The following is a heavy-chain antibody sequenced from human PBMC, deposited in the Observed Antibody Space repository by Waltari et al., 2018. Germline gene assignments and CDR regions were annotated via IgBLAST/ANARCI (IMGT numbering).Heavy chain of an antibody. V-gene: IGHV1-46*01. CDR3: ARRDFLRSNWFDP. CDR1: GYTFTSYY. Sequence: QVQLVQSGAEVKKPGASVKVSCKASGYTFTSYYMHWVRQAPGQGLEWMGIINPRGGSISYAQKVQGRVTISADKSISTAYLQWSSLKAADTAMYYCARRDFLRSNWFDPWGQGTLVTVSS. D-gene: IGHD3-3*01. J-gene: IGHJ5*02. CDR2: INPRGGSI.